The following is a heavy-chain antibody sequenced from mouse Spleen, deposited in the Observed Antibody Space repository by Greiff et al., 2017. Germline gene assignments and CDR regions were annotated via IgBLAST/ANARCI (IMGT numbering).Heavy chain of an antibody. Sequence: PGQGLEWIGVIDPSDSYTNYNQKFKGKATLTVDTSSSTAYMQLSSLTSEDSAVYYCARRRGNYFWYFDVWGAGTTVTVSS. J-gene: IGHJ1*01. CDR3: ARRRGNYFWYFDV. V-gene: IGHV1-59*01. CDR2: IDPSDSYT. D-gene: IGHD2-1*01.